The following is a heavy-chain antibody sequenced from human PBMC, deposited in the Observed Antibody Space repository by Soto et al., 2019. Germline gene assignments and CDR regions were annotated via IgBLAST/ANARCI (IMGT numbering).Heavy chain of an antibody. CDR2: INPNSGNI. V-gene: IGHV1-8*01. Sequence: QVQLVQSGAEVKQPGASVKVSCKASGNTFTSYDINWVRQATGHGLEWMGWINPNSGNIGYAQKFQGRVTMTRATAIRTAYMEVSRLRSDDTAVYYCARGRASGSYYLLDYWGQGTLVTVSS. D-gene: IGHD3-10*01. J-gene: IGHJ4*02. CDR3: ARGRASGSYYLLDY. CDR1: GNTFTSYD.